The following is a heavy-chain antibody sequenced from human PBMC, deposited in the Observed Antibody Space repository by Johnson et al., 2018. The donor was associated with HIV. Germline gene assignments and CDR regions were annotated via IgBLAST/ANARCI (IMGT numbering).Heavy chain of an antibody. D-gene: IGHD5-18*01. CDR1: GFSVSSNY. J-gene: IGHJ3*02. CDR3: ARVVGYKYGSAGDNDAFDI. Sequence: VQLVESGGGTVQPGGSLRLSCAASGFSVSSNYMSWVRQAPGKGLEWVSVLYSGGSTYYTDSVKGRFTISRDNSKNTLYLQMNSLRAEDTALYYCARVVGYKYGSAGDNDAFDIWGQGTMVTVSS. V-gene: IGHV3-66*01. CDR2: LYSGGST.